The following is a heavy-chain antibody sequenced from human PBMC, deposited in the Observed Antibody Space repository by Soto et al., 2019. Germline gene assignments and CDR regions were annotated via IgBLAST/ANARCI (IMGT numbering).Heavy chain of an antibody. CDR3: VRDNGFGESDV. CDR1: GYSFTSYG. J-gene: IGHJ6*02. CDR2: ITAYNGNT. V-gene: IGHV1-18*01. Sequence: QVQLVQSGAEVKKPGASVKVSCKASGYSFTSYGISWVRQAPGQGLEWMGWITAYNGNTNSAQKLQGRVTMTTERSMSTAYMELRSLRSDDTAVYYCVRDNGFGESDVWGPGTTVSVSS. D-gene: IGHD3-10*01.